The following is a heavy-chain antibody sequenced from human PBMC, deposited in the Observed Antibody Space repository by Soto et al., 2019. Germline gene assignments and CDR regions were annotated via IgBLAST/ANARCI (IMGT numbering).Heavy chain of an antibody. J-gene: IGHJ6*02. CDR3: ARGDSSGYYTGGPYYYYYGMDV. D-gene: IGHD3-22*01. V-gene: IGHV1-69*13. CDR2: IIPILGTA. CDR1: GGPFSGYA. Sequence: SVKVSCKASGGPFSGYAISWVRQAPGQGLEWMGGIIPILGTANYAQKYQGRVTITGDESTSTAYMELSSLRSEDTGVYYCARGDSSGYYTGGPYYYYYGMDVWGQGTTVTVSS.